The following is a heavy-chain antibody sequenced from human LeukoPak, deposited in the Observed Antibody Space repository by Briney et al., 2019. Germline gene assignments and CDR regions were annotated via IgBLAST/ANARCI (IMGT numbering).Heavy chain of an antibody. CDR1: GGSFSGYY. Sequence: SETLSLTCAVYGGSFSGYYWSWIRQPPGKGLEWIGGINHSGSTNYNPSLKSRVTISVDTSKNQFSLKLSSVTAADTAVYYCARVKATIDYWGQGTLVTVSS. CDR3: ARVKATIDY. CDR2: INHSGST. J-gene: IGHJ4*02. D-gene: IGHD5-24*01. V-gene: IGHV4-34*01.